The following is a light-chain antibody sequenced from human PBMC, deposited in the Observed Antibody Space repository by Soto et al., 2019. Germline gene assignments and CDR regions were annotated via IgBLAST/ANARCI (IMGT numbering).Light chain of an antibody. CDR2: GAS. J-gene: IGKJ1*01. CDR1: QSVSSSY. Sequence: GLTQSPGALSLSTGERATLSCRASQSVSSSYLAWYQQKPGQAPRLLIYGASSRATGIPDRFSGRGFGTDFTLTISRLEPEDFAVYYCQHSGDFRWTFGQGTKVDIK. CDR3: QHSGDFRWT. V-gene: IGKV3-20*01.